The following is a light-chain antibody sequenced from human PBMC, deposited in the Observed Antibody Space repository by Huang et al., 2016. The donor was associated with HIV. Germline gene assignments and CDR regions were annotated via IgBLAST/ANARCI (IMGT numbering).Light chain of an antibody. Sequence: IVLTQSPGTLSLSPGERATLSCRASQSVSSSYLAWYQQKPGQAPRLLIYGASSRATGIPDRFGGSGSGTDFTLTISRLEPEDFAVYYCQQYGSSVGTFGQGTKVEIK. V-gene: IGKV3-20*01. CDR1: QSVSSSY. CDR3: QQYGSSVGT. J-gene: IGKJ1*01. CDR2: GAS.